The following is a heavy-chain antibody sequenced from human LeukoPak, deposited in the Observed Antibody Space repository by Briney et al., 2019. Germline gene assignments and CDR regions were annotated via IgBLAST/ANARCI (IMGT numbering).Heavy chain of an antibody. CDR1: GGSISSGSYY. CDR2: IYYSGST. V-gene: IGHV4-39*01. D-gene: IGHD6-13*01. Sequence: PSETLSLTCTVSGGSISSGSYYWGWIRQPPGKGLEWIGSIYYSGSTYYNPSLKSRVTISVDTSKNQFSLKLSSVTAADTAVYYCARHQTAAGEPYYYYYMDVWGKGTTVTISS. CDR3: ARHQTAAGEPYYYYYMDV. J-gene: IGHJ6*03.